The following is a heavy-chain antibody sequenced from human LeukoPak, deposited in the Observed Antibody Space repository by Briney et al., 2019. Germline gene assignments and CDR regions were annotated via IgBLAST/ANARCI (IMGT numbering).Heavy chain of an antibody. CDR3: ARDVYSSGWYKTDY. V-gene: IGHV1-69*04. J-gene: IGHJ4*02. CDR2: IIPILGIA. Sequence: SVKVSCKASAGSFSSYAISWVRQAPGQGLEWMGRIIPILGIANYAQKFQGRVTITADKSTSTAYMELSSLRSEDTAVYYCARDVYSSGWYKTDYWGQGTLVTVSS. CDR1: AGSFSSYA. D-gene: IGHD6-19*01.